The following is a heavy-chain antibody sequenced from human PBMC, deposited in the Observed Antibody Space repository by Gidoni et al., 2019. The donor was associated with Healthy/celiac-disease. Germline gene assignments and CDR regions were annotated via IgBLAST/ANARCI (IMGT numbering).Heavy chain of an antibody. Sequence: QVQLVESGGGVVQPGRSLRLSCAASGFTFSSYAMHWVRQAPGKGLEWVAVISYDGSNKYYADSVKGRFTISRDNSKNTLYLQMNSLRAEDTAVYYCARDPKPRYCSGGSCHYFDYWGQGTLVTVSS. CDR3: ARDPKPRYCSGGSCHYFDY. V-gene: IGHV3-30-3*01. CDR2: ISYDGSNK. CDR1: GFTFSSYA. D-gene: IGHD2-15*01. J-gene: IGHJ4*02.